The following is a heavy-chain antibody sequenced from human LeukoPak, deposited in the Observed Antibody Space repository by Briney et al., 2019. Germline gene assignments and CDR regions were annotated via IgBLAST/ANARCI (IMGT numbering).Heavy chain of an antibody. CDR2: LTSDGGST. J-gene: IGHJ4*02. CDR3: AKSLVRWAFDY. D-gene: IGHD1-26*01. CDR1: GFTFSSYD. V-gene: IGHV3-23*01. Sequence: PGGSLRLSCAASGFTFSSYDMGWVRQAPGKGLEWVSSLTSDGGSTEYADSVKGRFTISRDNSKNTLYLQMNSLRAEDTALYFCAKSLVRWAFDYWGQGVLVSVSS.